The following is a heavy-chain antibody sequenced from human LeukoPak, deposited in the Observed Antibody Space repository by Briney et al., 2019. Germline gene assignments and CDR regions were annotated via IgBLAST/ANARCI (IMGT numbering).Heavy chain of an antibody. J-gene: IGHJ4*02. D-gene: IGHD1-26*01. CDR3: ARGGTYSFDY. V-gene: IGHV3-74*01. Sequence: TGGSLRLSCAASGFTFSNYWMHWVRQAPGKVLGWVSRVHSDGRSTTYADSVKGRFTISRDNAKNTLYLQMNSLRVEDTAVYYCARGGTYSFDYWRRGTLVTVSS. CDR2: VHSDGRST. CDR1: GFTFSNYW.